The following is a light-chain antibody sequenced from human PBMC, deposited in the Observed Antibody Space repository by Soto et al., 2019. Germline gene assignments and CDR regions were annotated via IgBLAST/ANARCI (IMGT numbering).Light chain of an antibody. Sequence: QAVVTQPASVSGSPGQSIAISCTGTSSDVGGYSYVSWYQQQPGKAPKLVISDVSNRPSGVSDRFSGSKSGNTASLTISGLQTEDEADYYCASYTTSSTYDFGTGTKVTVL. V-gene: IGLV2-14*01. CDR2: DVS. CDR1: SSDVGGYSY. CDR3: ASYTTSSTYD. J-gene: IGLJ1*01.